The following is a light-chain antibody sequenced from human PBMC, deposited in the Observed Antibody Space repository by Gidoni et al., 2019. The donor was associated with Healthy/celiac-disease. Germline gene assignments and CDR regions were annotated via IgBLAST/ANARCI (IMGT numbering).Light chain of an antibody. CDR1: QSISSW. J-gene: IGKJ1*01. CDR3: QQYNSYLGT. CDR2: DAS. V-gene: IGKV1-5*01. Sequence: DIQMTQSPSTLSASVGDRVTITCRASQSISSWLAWYQPKPGKAPKLLIYDASSLESGVPSRFSGSGSGTEFTLTISSLQPDDFATYYCQQYNSYLGTFGQGTKVEIK.